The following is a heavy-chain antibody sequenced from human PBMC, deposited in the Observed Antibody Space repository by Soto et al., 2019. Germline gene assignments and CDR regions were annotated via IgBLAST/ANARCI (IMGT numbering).Heavy chain of an antibody. CDR1: GGTFSSYT. Sequence: GASVKVSCKASGGTFSSYTISWVRQAPGQGLEWMGRIIPILGIANYAQKFQGRVTITADKSTSTAYMELSSLRSEDTAVYYCARKVHCSGGSCYLDAFEIWGQGTMVTVS. CDR3: ARKVHCSGGSCYLDAFEI. V-gene: IGHV1-69*02. CDR2: IIPILGIA. J-gene: IGHJ3*02. D-gene: IGHD2-15*01.